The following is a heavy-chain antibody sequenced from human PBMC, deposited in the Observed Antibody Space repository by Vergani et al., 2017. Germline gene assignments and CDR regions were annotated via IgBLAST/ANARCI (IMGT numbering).Heavy chain of an antibody. Sequence: QVQLVQSGAEVKKPGASVKVSCKVSGYTLTELSMHWVRQAPGKGLEWMGGFDPEDGETIYAQKFQGRVTMTEDTSTDTAYMGLSSLRSEDTAVYYCARDGGYCSGGSCYSTYYYGMDVWGQGTTVTVSS. V-gene: IGHV1-24*01. D-gene: IGHD2-15*01. J-gene: IGHJ6*02. CDR1: GYTLTELS. CDR3: ARDGGYCSGGSCYSTYYYGMDV. CDR2: FDPEDGET.